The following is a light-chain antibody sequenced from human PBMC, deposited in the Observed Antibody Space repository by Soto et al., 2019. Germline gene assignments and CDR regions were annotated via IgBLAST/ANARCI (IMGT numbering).Light chain of an antibody. V-gene: IGKV3-15*01. Sequence: EIVMTHSPATLSVSPGERTTLSCRTSKSVSSYLAWYQQKPGQAPRLLIYGASTRATGIPDTLSGSGAGTEVTLTTSSRQSEDVAVYYCKQYNKWPPETFGQGTKVEIK. J-gene: IGKJ1*01. CDR2: GAS. CDR3: KQYNKWPPET. CDR1: KSVSSY.